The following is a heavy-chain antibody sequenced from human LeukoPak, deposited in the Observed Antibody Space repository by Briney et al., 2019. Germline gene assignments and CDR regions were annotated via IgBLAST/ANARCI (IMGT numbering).Heavy chain of an antibody. V-gene: IGHV4-34*01. J-gene: IGHJ3*01. CDR1: GGPFSGYY. CDR3: ARGISNYGGNSGAFDV. Sequence: SETLSLTCAVYGGPFSGYYWSWIRQPPGKGLEWIGEINRSGSTNYNPSLKSRVTISVDTSKNQFSLKLSSVTAADTAVYYCARGISNYGGNSGAFDVWGQGTMVTVSS. CDR2: INRSGST. D-gene: IGHD4-23*01.